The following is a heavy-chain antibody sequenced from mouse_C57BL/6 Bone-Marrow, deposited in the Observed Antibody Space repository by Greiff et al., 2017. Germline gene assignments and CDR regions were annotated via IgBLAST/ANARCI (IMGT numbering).Heavy chain of an antibody. D-gene: IGHD2-4*01. CDR2: IYPGGGYT. J-gene: IGHJ4*01. V-gene: IGHV1-63*01. CDR3: ERMVYEYDDGGNYYAMDY. CDR1: GYTFTNYW. Sequence: QVHVKQSGAELVRPGTSVKMSCKASGYTFTNYWIGWAKQRPGHGLEWIGDIYPGGGYTNYNEKFKGKATLTADKSSSTAYMQFSSLTSEDSAIYYCERMVYEYDDGGNYYAMDYWGQGTSVTVSS.